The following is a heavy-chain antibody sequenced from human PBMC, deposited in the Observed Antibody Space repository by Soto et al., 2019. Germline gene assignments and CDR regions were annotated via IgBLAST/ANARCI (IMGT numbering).Heavy chain of an antibody. CDR1: GFTFITYS. CDR2: ISSSSSFI. J-gene: IGHJ4*02. V-gene: IGHV3-21*01. Sequence: VESGGGLVKPGGSLRLSCAASGFTFITYSMNWVRQAPGKGLEWVSSISSSSSFIYYADSVKGRFTISRDNAKNSLYLQMNSLRAEDAAVYYCARGPYYYDSSAYPDYWGQGTLVTVSS. CDR3: ARGPYYYDSSAYPDY. D-gene: IGHD3-22*01.